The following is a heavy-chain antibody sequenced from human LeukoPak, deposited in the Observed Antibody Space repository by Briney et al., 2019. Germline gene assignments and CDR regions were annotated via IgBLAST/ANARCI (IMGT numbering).Heavy chain of an antibody. CDR1: GGSLSSYY. CDR2: IYYSGST. V-gene: IGHV4-59*01. Sequence: SETLSLTCTVSGGSLSSYYWSWIRQPPGKGLEWIGYIYYSGSTNYNPSLKSRVTISVDPSKNQFSLKLSSVTAADTAVYYCARGGDCSGGSCYYYYYYMDVWGKGTTVTVSS. J-gene: IGHJ6*03. D-gene: IGHD2-15*01. CDR3: ARGGDCSGGSCYYYYYYMDV.